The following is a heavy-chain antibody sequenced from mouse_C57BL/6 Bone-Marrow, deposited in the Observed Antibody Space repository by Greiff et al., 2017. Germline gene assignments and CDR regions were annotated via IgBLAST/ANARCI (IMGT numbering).Heavy chain of an antibody. CDR2: ISGGGGNT. J-gene: IGHJ1*03. CDR3: SRQVTTVLATKYFDV. V-gene: IGHV5-9*01. D-gene: IGHD1-1*01. CDR1: GFTFSSYT. Sequence: EVKLMESGGGLVKPGGSLKLSCAASGFTFSSYTMSWVRQTPEKRLQWVAAISGGGGNTYYPDSVKGRFTISRDNDKNILYLQMSSLRSEDTALYYCSRQVTTVLATKYFDVWGTGTTVTVSS.